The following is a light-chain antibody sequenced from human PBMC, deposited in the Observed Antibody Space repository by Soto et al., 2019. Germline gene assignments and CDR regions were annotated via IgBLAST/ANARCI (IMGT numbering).Light chain of an antibody. V-gene: IGKV3-15*01. CDR3: QQYNNWPRT. CDR1: QSVSSD. Sequence: EIVMTQSPATLSVSPGERATLSCRASQSVSSDLAWYQQKPGQAPRLLMYGVSTRPTGIPARFSGSGSGTEFTLTIYSLQSEDFAVYYCQQYNNWPRTFGQGTKVDI. J-gene: IGKJ1*01. CDR2: GVS.